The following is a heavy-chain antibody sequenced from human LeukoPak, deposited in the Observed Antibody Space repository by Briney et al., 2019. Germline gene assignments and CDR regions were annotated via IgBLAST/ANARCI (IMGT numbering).Heavy chain of an antibody. V-gene: IGHV4-61*01. J-gene: IGHJ5*02. CDR1: GGSVSSGRFY. Sequence: SETLSLTCSVSGGSVSSGRFYWTWIRQPPGKGLEWIGYIYYSGSTNYNPSLNSRVSISVDTSKNQFSLTMTSVTAADTAVYYCAREEDSNSWLDFAPWGQGTLVTVSS. CDR3: AREEDSNSWLDFAP. D-gene: IGHD6-13*01. CDR2: IYYSGST.